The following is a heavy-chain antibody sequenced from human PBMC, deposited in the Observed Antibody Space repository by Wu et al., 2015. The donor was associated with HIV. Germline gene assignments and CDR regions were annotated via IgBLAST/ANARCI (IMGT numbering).Heavy chain of an antibody. CDR3: ASRITIFGVGHPSGYYYLHGR. CDR2: INPNSGGT. J-gene: IGHJ6*03. D-gene: IGHD3-3*01. Sequence: QVQLVQSGAEVKKPGASVKVSCKASGYTFTGYYMHWVRQAPGQGLEWMGWINPNSGGTNYAQKFQGRVTMTRDTSISTAYMELSRLRSDDTAVYYCASRITIFGVGHPSGYYYLHGRLGQRDHGHRLL. CDR1: GYTFTGYY. V-gene: IGHV1-2*02.